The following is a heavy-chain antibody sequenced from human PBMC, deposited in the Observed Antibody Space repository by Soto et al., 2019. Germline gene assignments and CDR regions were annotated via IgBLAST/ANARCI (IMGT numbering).Heavy chain of an antibody. CDR1: GFTFSSYS. CDR2: ISSSGSYI. CDR3: ARKRLDILTGYSDY. V-gene: IGHV3-21*01. D-gene: IGHD3-9*01. Sequence: PGGSLRLSCAASGFTFSSYSMNWVRQAPGKGLEWVSSISSSGSYIYYADSVKGRFTISRDNARNSLYLQMNSLRAEDTAVYYCARKRLDILTGYSDYWGQGTLVTVPS. J-gene: IGHJ4*02.